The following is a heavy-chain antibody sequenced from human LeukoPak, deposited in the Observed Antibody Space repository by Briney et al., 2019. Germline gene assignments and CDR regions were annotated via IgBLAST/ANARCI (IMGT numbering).Heavy chain of an antibody. D-gene: IGHD1-26*01. J-gene: IGHJ5*02. CDR2: FDPEDGET. V-gene: IGHV1-24*01. CDR3: ATSSGSYYTSGSFDP. CDR1: GYTLTELS. Sequence: GASVKASCKVSGYTLTELSMHWVRQAPGKGLEWMGGFDPEDGETIYAQKFQGRVTMTEDTSTDTAYMELSSLRSEDTAVYYCATSSGSYYTSGSFDPWGQGTLVTVSS.